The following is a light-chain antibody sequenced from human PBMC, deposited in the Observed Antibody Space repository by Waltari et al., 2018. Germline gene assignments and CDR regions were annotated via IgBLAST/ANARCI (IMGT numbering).Light chain of an antibody. V-gene: IGKV1-39*01. CDR2: AAS. J-gene: IGKJ3*01. Sequence: DIQMTQSPSSLSASVGDRVTISCRASQVISSSLNWYQQKPGKVPKLLIYAASNLPTGVPSRFSGRGSGPNFTLTISDLQPEDFATYHCQQSYSTGFTFGPGTRLDLK. CDR1: QVISSS. CDR3: QQSYSTGFT.